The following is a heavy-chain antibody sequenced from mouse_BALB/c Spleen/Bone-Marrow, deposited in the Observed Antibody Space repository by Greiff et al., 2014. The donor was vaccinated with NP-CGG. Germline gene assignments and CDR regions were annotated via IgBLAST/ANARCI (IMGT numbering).Heavy chain of an antibody. J-gene: IGHJ3*01. V-gene: IGHV14-3*02. Sequence: EVKLVESGAELVKPGASVKLSCTPSGFNIKDTHMHWVKQRPEQGPEWIGRVDPANGNTKYDPNLQGKATITADTSSNTAYLQLSSLTSEDTAVYYCARDYANTAWFASWGQGTLVTVS. CDR3: ARDYANTAWFAS. CDR1: GFNIKDTH. D-gene: IGHD1-1*01. CDR2: VDPANGNT.